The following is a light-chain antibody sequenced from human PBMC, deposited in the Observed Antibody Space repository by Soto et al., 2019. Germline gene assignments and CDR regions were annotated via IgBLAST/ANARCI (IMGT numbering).Light chain of an antibody. CDR3: QVWNVHRDHPGVV. Sequence: SYELTQPPSVSVAPGQTAAITCGGDNIGAKSVHWYQQRPGQAPVLVVYEDSDRPSGIPERFSGSNSGNAATLTIRRVEAGDEADYYGQVWNVHRDHPGVVFGGGTKLTVL. J-gene: IGLJ2*01. CDR1: NIGAKS. CDR2: EDS. V-gene: IGLV3-21*02.